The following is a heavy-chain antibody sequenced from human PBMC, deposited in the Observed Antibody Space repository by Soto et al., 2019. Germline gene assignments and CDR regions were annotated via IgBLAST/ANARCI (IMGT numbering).Heavy chain of an antibody. V-gene: IGHV4-4*07. CDR3: ARESTVAGTDNWFDS. CDR1: GAFISGYY. Sequence: LSLTCTVSGAFISGYYWSWIRQPAGKGLEWIGRIYTSGSTKYSPSLKSRATMSVDTSKKQFSLKLNSVTAADTAVYYCARESTVAGTDNWFDSWGQGTLVTVSS. J-gene: IGHJ5*01. CDR2: IYTSGST. D-gene: IGHD6-13*01.